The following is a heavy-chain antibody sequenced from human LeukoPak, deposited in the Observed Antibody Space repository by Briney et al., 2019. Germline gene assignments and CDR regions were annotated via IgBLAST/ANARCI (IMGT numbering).Heavy chain of an antibody. D-gene: IGHD6-19*01. CDR2: ISWNSGDI. CDR1: GFTFDDYA. CDR3: ARDTGDSSGCLDY. J-gene: IGHJ4*02. V-gene: IGHV3-9*01. Sequence: GGSLTLSCAASGFTFDDYAMHSVRQAPGNGLEWVSGISWNSGDIGYADSVKGRFTISRDNAKNSLYLQMNSLRAEDTAWYYCARDTGDSSGCLDYWGQGTLVTVSS.